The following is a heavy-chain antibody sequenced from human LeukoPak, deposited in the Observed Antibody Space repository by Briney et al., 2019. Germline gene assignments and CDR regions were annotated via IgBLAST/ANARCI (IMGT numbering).Heavy chain of an antibody. J-gene: IGHJ4*02. CDR3: ARDQGCSTTSCSAYFDY. D-gene: IGHD2-2*01. Sequence: GGSLRLSCAASGFTFSSYWMHWVRQAPGKGLVWVSRINSDGSSTSYADSVKGRFTISRDNAKNSLYLQMNSLRAEDTAVYYCARDQGCSTTSCSAYFDYWGQGTLVTVSS. CDR1: GFTFSSYW. CDR2: INSDGSST. V-gene: IGHV3-74*01.